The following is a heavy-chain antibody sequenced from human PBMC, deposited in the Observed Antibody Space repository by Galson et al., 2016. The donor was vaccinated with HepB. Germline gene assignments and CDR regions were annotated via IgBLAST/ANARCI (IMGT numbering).Heavy chain of an antibody. J-gene: IGHJ4*02. CDR2: IYYSGST. D-gene: IGHD3-3*01. Sequence: SETLSLTCNVSGGSISNYSWSWIRQPPGKGLEWIGYIYYSGSTNYNPSLKSRVTISIDTSKNHFSLNLSSVTAADTAVYYCARCPYYDFGGFDYWGQGTLVTVSS. CDR3: ARCPYYDFGGFDY. CDR1: GGSISNYS. V-gene: IGHV4-59*01.